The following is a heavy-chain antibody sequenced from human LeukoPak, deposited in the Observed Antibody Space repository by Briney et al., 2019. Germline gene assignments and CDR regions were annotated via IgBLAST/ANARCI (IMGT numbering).Heavy chain of an antibody. CDR2: IRSKAYGGTT. J-gene: IGHJ4*02. CDR3: AKETRADYGGNPYYFDY. CDR1: GFTFGDYG. D-gene: IGHD4-23*01. V-gene: IGHV3-49*04. Sequence: GGSLRLSCTASGFTFGDYGMGWVRQAPGKRPEWVSFIRSKAYGGTTEYAASVEGRFTISRDDSKSIAYLQMNSLKTEDTAVYYCAKETRADYGGNPYYFDYWGQGTLVTVSS.